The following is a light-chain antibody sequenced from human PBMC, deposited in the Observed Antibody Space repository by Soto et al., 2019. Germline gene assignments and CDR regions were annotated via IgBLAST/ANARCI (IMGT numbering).Light chain of an antibody. J-gene: IGKJ1*01. CDR1: QSVSSN. V-gene: IGKV3-15*01. CDR2: GAP. CDR3: RQYNNWPPWT. Sequence: EMVMTQSPATLSVSQGERATLSCRASQSVSSNLAWYQQKPGQAPRLLIYGAPTRATGIPARFSGSGSGTEFTLTISSLQSEDFAVYYCRQYNNWPPWTFGQGTKVDIK.